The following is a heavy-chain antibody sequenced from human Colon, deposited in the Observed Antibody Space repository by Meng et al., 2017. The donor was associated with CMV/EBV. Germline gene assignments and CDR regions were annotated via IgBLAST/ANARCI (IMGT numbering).Heavy chain of an antibody. Sequence: GESLKISCTASGFTFSTYDFHWVRQPTGKGLEWVSSIGTVGDAYSIGSVKGRFIISREDAKNSVYLQMNGLRDGDTGLYYCARARSPTHFDYWGQGALVTVSS. CDR2: IGTVGDA. CDR1: GFTFSTYD. J-gene: IGHJ4*02. CDR3: ARARSPTHFDY. V-gene: IGHV3-13*01.